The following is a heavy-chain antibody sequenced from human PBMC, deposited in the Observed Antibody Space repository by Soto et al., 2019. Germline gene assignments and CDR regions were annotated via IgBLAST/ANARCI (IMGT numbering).Heavy chain of an antibody. CDR3: ATTSSSY. D-gene: IGHD4-17*01. CDR2: ISYDGSNK. J-gene: IGHJ4*02. V-gene: IGHV3-30-3*01. Sequence: GGSLRLSCAASGFTFSSNAIHWVRQAPGKGLEWVALISYDGSNKYYADSVNGRFTISRDNSKNMLLLQMNSLRTEDTAVYYCATTSSSYWGQGTLVTVSS. CDR1: GFTFSSNA.